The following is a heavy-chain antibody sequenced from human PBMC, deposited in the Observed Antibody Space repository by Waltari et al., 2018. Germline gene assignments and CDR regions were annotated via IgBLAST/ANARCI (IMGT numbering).Heavy chain of an antibody. CDR3: ARDSEYGYGGDMDV. D-gene: IGHD5-18*01. J-gene: IGHJ6*03. V-gene: IGHV3-21*02. CDR1: GFMFDNYC. Sequence: ELQLVETGGGLVKPGGSLRLSCTASGFMFDNYCMNWVRQAPGKGLEWVALVGSGTGHVYYADSVRGRFPTSRDDAKNSILLQIKSLRAEDTGVYYCARDSEYGYGGDMDVWGKGTSVTVSS. CDR2: VGSGTGHV.